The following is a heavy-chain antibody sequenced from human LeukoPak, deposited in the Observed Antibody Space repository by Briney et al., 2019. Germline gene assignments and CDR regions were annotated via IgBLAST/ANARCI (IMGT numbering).Heavy chain of an antibody. D-gene: IGHD6-19*01. Sequence: PGGSLRLSCAASGFTFRSYWMSWVRQAPGKGLEWVAYIKPDGSEKYYVDSVKGRFTISRDNVKNSLYLQMNSLRADDTAVYYCTRDRVAGFWGQGTLVAVSS. CDR2: IKPDGSEK. J-gene: IGHJ4*02. V-gene: IGHV3-7*01. CDR3: TRDRVAGF. CDR1: GFTFRSYW.